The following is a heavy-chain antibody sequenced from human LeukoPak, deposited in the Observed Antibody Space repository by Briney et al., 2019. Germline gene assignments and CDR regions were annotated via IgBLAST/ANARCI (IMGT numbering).Heavy chain of an antibody. J-gene: IGHJ3*02. CDR1: GFAFGSEA. D-gene: IGHD4-17*01. CDR2: ISPGGGTT. CDR3: ATTTTVSTGAFDI. V-gene: IGHV3-23*01. Sequence: GGSLRLSCAVSGFAFGSEAMSWVRQSPARGLEWVASISPGGGTTYYADSVEGRFTISRDNSNNSLFVQMNSLRAEDTAVYYCATTTTVSTGAFDIWGQGTMITVSS.